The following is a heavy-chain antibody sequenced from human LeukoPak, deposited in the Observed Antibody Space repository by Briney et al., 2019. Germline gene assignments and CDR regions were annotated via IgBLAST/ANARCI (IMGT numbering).Heavy chain of an antibody. Sequence: ASVKVSCKASGGTFSSYAISWVRQAPGQGLEWMGRIIPIFGTANYAQKFQGRVTITTDESTSTAYMELSSLRSEDTAVYYCARNYYDSSGYYYYFDYWGQGTLVTVSS. V-gene: IGHV1-69*05. J-gene: IGHJ4*02. CDR2: IIPIFGTA. D-gene: IGHD3-22*01. CDR1: GGTFSSYA. CDR3: ARNYYDSSGYYYYFDY.